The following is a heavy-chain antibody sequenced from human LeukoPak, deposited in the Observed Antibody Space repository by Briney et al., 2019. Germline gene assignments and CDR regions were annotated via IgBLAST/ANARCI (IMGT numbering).Heavy chain of an antibody. J-gene: IGHJ4*02. CDR2: IKQDGSEK. D-gene: IGHD6-19*01. V-gene: IGHV3-7*01. CDR1: GFTFSSYW. Sequence: PGGSLRLSCAASGFTFSSYWMSWVRQAPGKGLEWVANIKQDGSEKYYVDSVKSRFTISRDNAKNSLYLQMNSLRAEDTAVYYCARVQGSSGPGIFDYWGQGTLVTVSS. CDR3: ARVQGSSGPGIFDY.